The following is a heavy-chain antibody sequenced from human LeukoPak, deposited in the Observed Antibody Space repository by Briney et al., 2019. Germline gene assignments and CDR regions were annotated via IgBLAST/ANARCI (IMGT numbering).Heavy chain of an antibody. CDR1: GGTFSSYA. D-gene: IGHD3-3*01. Sequence: ASVKVSCKASGGTFSSYAISWVRQAPGQGLEWMGWISAYNGNTNYAQKLQGRVTMTTDTSTSTAYMELRSLRSDDTAVYYCASNPDYDFWSGFRISYYGMDVWGQGTTVTVSS. V-gene: IGHV1-18*01. CDR2: ISAYNGNT. CDR3: ASNPDYDFWSGFRISYYGMDV. J-gene: IGHJ6*02.